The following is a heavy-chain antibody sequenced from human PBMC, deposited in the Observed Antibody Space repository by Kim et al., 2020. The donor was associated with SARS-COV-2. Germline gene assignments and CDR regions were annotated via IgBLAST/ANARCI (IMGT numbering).Heavy chain of an antibody. V-gene: IGHV1-2*02. J-gene: IGHJ6*02. CDR3: AREDCGGDCPPSEYYYYYGMDV. D-gene: IGHD2-21*02. Sequence: ASVKVSCKSSGYTFIDFYVHWVRQAPGQGLEWMGWINPNSGGTKYAQKFQGRVTMTRDTSISTAYMELSRLTSDDTAMYYCAREDCGGDCPPSEYYYYYGMDVWGQGTTVTVSS. CDR2: INPNSGGT. CDR1: GYTFIDFY.